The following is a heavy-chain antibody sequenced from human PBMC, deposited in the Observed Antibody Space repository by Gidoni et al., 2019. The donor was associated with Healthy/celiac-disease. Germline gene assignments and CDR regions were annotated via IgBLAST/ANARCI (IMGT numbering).Heavy chain of an antibody. V-gene: IGHV3-23*01. J-gene: IGHJ4*02. Sequence: EVQLLESGGGLVQPGGSLRLSCAASGFTFSSYAMSWVRQAPGKGLEWVSAIRGSGGSTYYADSVKGRFTISRDNSKNTLYLQMNSLRAEDTAVYYCAKLDYYDSSGYSDYWGQGTLVTVSS. CDR1: GFTFSSYA. CDR2: IRGSGGST. D-gene: IGHD3-22*01. CDR3: AKLDYYDSSGYSDY.